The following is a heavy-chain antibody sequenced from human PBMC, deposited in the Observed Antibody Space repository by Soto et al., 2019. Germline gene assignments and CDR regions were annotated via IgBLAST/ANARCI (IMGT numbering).Heavy chain of an antibody. J-gene: IGHJ4*02. CDR1: GFTFGDYA. Sequence: EVQLVESGGGLVQPGRSLRLSCAASGFTFGDYAMHWVRQIPGKGLEWVSGISWNSGSIGYADSVKGRFTISRDNAKKSLYMEMSRLIIYDAAVYFCAKDASHQLIPHFFDLWGQATLFTVSS. V-gene: IGHV3-9*01. CDR2: ISWNSGSI. CDR3: AKDASHQLIPHFFDL. D-gene: IGHD1-1*01.